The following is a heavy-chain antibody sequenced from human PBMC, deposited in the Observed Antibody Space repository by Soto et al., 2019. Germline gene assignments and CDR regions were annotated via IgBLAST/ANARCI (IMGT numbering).Heavy chain of an antibody. Sequence: SETLSLTCAVSGYSISSGYYWGWIRQPPGKGLEWIGSIYHSGSTYYNPSLKSRVTISLDTSKNQFSLKLSSVTAADTAVYYCARAPGDLLYYFYYWVPGSLVTVSS. J-gene: IGHJ4*02. D-gene: IGHD7-27*01. V-gene: IGHV4-38-2*01. CDR3: ARAPGDLLYYFYY. CDR1: GYSISSGYY. CDR2: IYHSGST.